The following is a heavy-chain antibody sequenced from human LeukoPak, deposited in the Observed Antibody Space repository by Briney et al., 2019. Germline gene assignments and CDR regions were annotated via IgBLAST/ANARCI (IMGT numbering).Heavy chain of an antibody. CDR1: GYNFGAHA. CDR3: ARNFAPIYYYHMDV. J-gene: IGHJ6*03. D-gene: IGHD3-10*01. V-gene: IGHV3-30*04. CDR2: ISYDGTET. Sequence: GGSLRLSCAASGYNFGAHAMHWVRQAPGKWLEWVALISYDGTETHYADSVRGRFTIARDESKSTVSLLMNSLRSDDTAVYYCARNFAPIYYYHMDVWGKGTTVIVSS.